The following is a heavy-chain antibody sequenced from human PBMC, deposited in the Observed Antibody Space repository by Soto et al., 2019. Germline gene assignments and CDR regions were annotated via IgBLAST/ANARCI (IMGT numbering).Heavy chain of an antibody. CDR2: IIPIFGTA. V-gene: IGHV1-69*13. Sequence: GXSVKVFCKASGGTFSSYAISWVRQAPGQGLEWMGGIIPIFGTANYAQKFQGRVTITADESTSTAYMELSSLRSEDTAVYYCARDGYYYDSSGYYSGAFDIWGQGTMVTVSS. CDR1: GGTFSSYA. CDR3: ARDGYYYDSSGYYSGAFDI. D-gene: IGHD3-22*01. J-gene: IGHJ3*02.